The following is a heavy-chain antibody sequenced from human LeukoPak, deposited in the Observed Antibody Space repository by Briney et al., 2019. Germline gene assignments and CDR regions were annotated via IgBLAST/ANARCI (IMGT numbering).Heavy chain of an antibody. CDR3: ATSRTFDY. J-gene: IGHJ4*02. CDR1: GFTFSSYW. V-gene: IGHV3-74*01. Sequence: GGSLRLSCAASGFTFSSYWMHWVCQSPGKGLVWVSGINSDGSSTSYADSVKGRFTISRDNAKNTVYLQMNSLRAEDTAVYHCATSRTFDYWGQGTLVTVSS. CDR2: INSDGSST.